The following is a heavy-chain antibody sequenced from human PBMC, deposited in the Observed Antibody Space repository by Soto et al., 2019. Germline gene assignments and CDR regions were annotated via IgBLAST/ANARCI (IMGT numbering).Heavy chain of an antibody. CDR1: GGTFSSYT. Sequence: ASVKVSCKASGGTFSSYTISWVRQAPGQGLEWMGRIIPILGIANYAQKFQGRVTITADKSTSTAYMELSSLRSEDTAVYYCARDDDRYGGYSGYDFGYYMDVWGKGTTVTVS. D-gene: IGHD5-12*01. J-gene: IGHJ6*03. V-gene: IGHV1-69*04. CDR2: IIPILGIA. CDR3: ARDDDRYGGYSGYDFGYYMDV.